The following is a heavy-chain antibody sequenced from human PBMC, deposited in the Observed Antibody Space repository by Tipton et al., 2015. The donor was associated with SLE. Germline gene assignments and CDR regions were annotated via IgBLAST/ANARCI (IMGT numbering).Heavy chain of an antibody. D-gene: IGHD1-26*01. CDR1: GYTFTSYG. J-gene: IGHJ6*02. Sequence: QSGAEVKKPGASVKVSCKASGYTFTSYGISWVRQAPGQGLEWMGRINPNSGGTNYAQKFQGRVTMTRDTSTSTAYMELSSLRSEDTAVYYCARDCCENVGASRHYYYYGMDVWGQGTTVTVSS. CDR3: ARDCCENVGASRHYYYYGMDV. V-gene: IGHV1-2*06. CDR2: INPNSGGT.